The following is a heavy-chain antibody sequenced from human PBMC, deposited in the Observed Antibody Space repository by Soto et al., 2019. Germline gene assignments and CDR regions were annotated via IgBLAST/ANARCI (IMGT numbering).Heavy chain of an antibody. CDR2: INESGST. J-gene: IGHJ6*03. D-gene: IGHD3-10*01. V-gene: IGHV4-34*01. Sequence: QVQLQQWGAGLLKPSETLSLTCAVYGGSFSGYYWSWIRQPPGKGLEWIGEINESGSTKYNPSLKSRVTISVDTTKNQFALKLSSVTAADKAVYYWARGLILWDGELSRRGGHYYDMDVWGKGTTVTVSS. CDR3: ARGLILWDGELSRRGGHYYDMDV. CDR1: GGSFSGYY.